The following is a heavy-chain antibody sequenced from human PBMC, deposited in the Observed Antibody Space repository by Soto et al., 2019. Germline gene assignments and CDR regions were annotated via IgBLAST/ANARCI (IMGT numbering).Heavy chain of an antibody. CDR2: IYHTGST. D-gene: IGHD4-17*01. CDR1: GGSISSGGHY. V-gene: IGHV4-31*03. Sequence: PSETLSLTCTVSGGSISSGGHYWSWIRQHPGKGLEWIGYIYHTGSTYYKPSLKSRVTISVDTSKNQFSLKLGSVTAADTAVYYCATSYGAFDYWGLGTLVTVSS. CDR3: ATSYGAFDY. J-gene: IGHJ4*02.